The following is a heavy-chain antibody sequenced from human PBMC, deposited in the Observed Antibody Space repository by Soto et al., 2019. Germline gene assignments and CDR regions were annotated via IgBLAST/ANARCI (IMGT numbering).Heavy chain of an antibody. V-gene: IGHV4-39*07. D-gene: IGHD3-16*01. J-gene: IGHJ4*02. CDR1: GGSISTSGYY. Sequence: PSETLSLTCTVSGGSISTSGYYWGWIRQPPGKGLQWIGEIYHTGTTYYNPSLKSRVIMSVDKSKNQFSLRLTSVTAADTAVFYCARFGSPSLLLGELAPYYFDYWGQGILVTVSS. CDR2: IYHTGTT. CDR3: ARFGSPSLLLGELAPYYFDY.